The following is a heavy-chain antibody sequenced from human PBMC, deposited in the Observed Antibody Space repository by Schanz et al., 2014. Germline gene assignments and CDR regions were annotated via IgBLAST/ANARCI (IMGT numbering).Heavy chain of an antibody. D-gene: IGHD2-8*02. CDR1: GFSFSTYW. Sequence: QVQLVESGGGVVQPGRSLRLSCAASGFSFSTYWMSWVRQAPGKGLEWVALVSSDGNNDYYTDSVKGRFTISRDNSKNTLYLQMNSLRAEDTAVYYCAKTLFPGGTQTFGNWGRGTLVTVSS. CDR2: VSSDGNND. J-gene: IGHJ4*02. V-gene: IGHV3-30*18. CDR3: AKTLFPGGTQTFGN.